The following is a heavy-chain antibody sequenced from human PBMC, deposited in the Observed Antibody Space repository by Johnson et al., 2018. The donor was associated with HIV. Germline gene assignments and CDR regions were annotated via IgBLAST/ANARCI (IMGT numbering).Heavy chain of an antibody. Sequence: EVQLVESGGGVVQPGTSLRLSCAASGFTFSSYDMHWVRQTTGKGLEWVSVIGAAGDTYYRDSVKGRFTISRENAKNSLYLQMTTLRAEDTAVYYCARTGRRVVVRGGAFDIWGQGTLVTVSS. V-gene: IGHV3-13*01. CDR1: GFTFSSYD. CDR2: IGAAGDT. CDR3: ARTGRRVVVRGGAFDI. J-gene: IGHJ3*02. D-gene: IGHD3-22*01.